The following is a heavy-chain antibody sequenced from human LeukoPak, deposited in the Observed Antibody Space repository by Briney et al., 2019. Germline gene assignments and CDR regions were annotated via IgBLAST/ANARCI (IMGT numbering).Heavy chain of an antibody. CDR2: IYPAGSDT. Sequence: GESLKISCKGSGYSFTSYWIGWVRQMPGKGPEWMGLIYPAGSDTTYGPSFQGQVTLSVDKSINTAYLQWSTLKASATGVYYWARRQGGTYFDYWGQGTLVTVSS. CDR3: ARRQGGTYFDY. V-gene: IGHV5-51*01. CDR1: GYSFTSYW. J-gene: IGHJ4*02. D-gene: IGHD3-16*01.